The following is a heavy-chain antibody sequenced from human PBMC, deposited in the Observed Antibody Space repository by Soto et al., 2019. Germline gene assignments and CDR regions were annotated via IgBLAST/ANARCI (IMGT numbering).Heavy chain of an antibody. Sequence: SVKVSCNASGYPFTGYYIHWVRQAPGQGLERMGWINPNSTGTNYAQKFQGWVTMTRDTSISTAYMELSRLRSDDTAVYYCARVQGYNSWFDRWGQGTLVTVSS. CDR1: GYPFTGYY. D-gene: IGHD5-12*01. CDR2: INPNSTGT. J-gene: IGHJ5*02. V-gene: IGHV1-2*04. CDR3: ARVQGYNSWFDR.